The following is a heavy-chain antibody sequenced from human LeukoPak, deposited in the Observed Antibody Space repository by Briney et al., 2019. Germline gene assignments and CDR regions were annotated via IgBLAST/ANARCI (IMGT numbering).Heavy chain of an antibody. CDR3: LRVDDTNGHNWFDP. D-gene: IGHD2-8*01. J-gene: IGHJ5*02. Sequence: GGSLRLSCAASGFSFSYYWMHWVRQGSGKGPVCVSRIIGDGTRTDYADSVKGRFTISRDNAKSTLYLQMNSLTVEDTAVYYCLRVDDTNGHNWFDPWGQGTLVTVSS. CDR2: IIGDGTRT. V-gene: IGHV3-74*01. CDR1: GFSFSYYW.